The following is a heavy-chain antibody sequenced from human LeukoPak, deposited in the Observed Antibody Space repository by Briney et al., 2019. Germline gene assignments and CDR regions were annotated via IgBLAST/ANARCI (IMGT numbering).Heavy chain of an antibody. Sequence: GGSLRLSCAASGFTFSSYAMSWVRQAPGKGLEWVLAISGSGGSTYYADSVKGRFTISRDDSKNTLYLQMNSLRAEDTAVYYCARGPDPLYFYYYYMDVWGKGTTVTVSS. V-gene: IGHV3-23*01. CDR2: ISGSGGST. CDR1: GFTFSSYA. J-gene: IGHJ6*03. CDR3: ARGPDPLYFYYYYMDV.